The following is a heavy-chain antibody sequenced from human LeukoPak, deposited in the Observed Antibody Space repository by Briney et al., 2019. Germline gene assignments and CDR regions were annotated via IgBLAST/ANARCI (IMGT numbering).Heavy chain of an antibody. CDR1: GFTFSDYY. CDR2: ISGSGSAI. V-gene: IGHV3-11*04. Sequence: PGGSLRLSCAASGFTFSDYYMSWIRQAPGKGLEWVSYISGSGSAIYYADSVKGRFTISRDNAKNSLYLQMNSLRAEDTAVYYCARELIAAAGRGEYWGQGTLVTVSS. CDR3: ARELIAAAGRGEY. D-gene: IGHD6-13*01. J-gene: IGHJ4*02.